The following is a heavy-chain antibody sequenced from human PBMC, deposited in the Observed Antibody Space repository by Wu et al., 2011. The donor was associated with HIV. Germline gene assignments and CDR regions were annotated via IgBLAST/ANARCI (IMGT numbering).Heavy chain of an antibody. CDR3: ARDFGGDEEY. D-gene: IGHD2-21*01. Sequence: QVQLVQSGPEVKKPGSPVAISCKASGGSHNSNLIYWVRQAPGQGLEWMGGIIPMFGTAKYAQKFQGRVTITTDKSTSTAYMELRSLRSEDTAVYYCARDFGGDEEYWGQGTLVTVSS. CDR2: IIPMFGTA. V-gene: IGHV1-69*05. J-gene: IGHJ4*02. CDR1: GGSHNSNL.